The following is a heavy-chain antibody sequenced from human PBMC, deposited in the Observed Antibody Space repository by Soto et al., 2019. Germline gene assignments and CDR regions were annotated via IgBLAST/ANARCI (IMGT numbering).Heavy chain of an antibody. D-gene: IGHD4-4*01. V-gene: IGHV3-73*01. J-gene: IGHJ5*02. CDR3: TRRGATVTTVAFDP. Sequence: EVQLVESGGGLVQPGGSLKLCCAASGFTFSGSAMHWVRQASGKGLEWVGRIRSKANSYATAYAASVKGRFTISRDDSKNTAYLQMNSLKTEDTAVYYCTRRGATVTTVAFDPWGQGTLVTVSS. CDR2: IRSKANSYAT. CDR1: GFTFSGSA.